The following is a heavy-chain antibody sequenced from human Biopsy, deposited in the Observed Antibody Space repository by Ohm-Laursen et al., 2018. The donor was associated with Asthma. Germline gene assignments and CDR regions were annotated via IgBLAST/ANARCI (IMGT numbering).Heavy chain of an antibody. J-gene: IGHJ6*02. CDR1: GFTFGGFG. CDR2: IKNNGRGK. CDR3: TRDRFYNSVTSESFYYGVDV. V-gene: IGHV3-7*01. Sequence: GAPRLSCSAPGFTFGGFGLDGGRPVQGRGGGGGGNIKNNGRGKNNGDSVKGRFTISRDNFRNTVHLQMSSLRPEDSAVYYCTRDRFYNSVTSESFYYGVDVWGQGTTVTVSS. D-gene: IGHD2-21*02.